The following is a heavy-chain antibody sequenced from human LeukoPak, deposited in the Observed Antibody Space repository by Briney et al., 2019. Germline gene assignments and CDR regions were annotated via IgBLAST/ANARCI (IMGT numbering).Heavy chain of an antibody. V-gene: IGHV3-23*01. CDR2: ISGSGGST. CDR3: AKAGDRYCSSTSPEDCGY. D-gene: IGHD2-2*01. Sequence: GGSLRLSCAASGFTFSSYAMSWVRQAPGKGLEWVSAISGSGGSTYYADSVKGRFTISRDNSKNTLYLQMNSLRAEDTAVYYCAKAGDRYCSSTSPEDCGYWGQGTLVTVSS. CDR1: GFTFSSYA. J-gene: IGHJ4*02.